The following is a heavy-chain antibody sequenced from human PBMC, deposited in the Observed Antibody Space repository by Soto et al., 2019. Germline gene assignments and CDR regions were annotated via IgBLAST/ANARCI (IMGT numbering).Heavy chain of an antibody. V-gene: IGHV3-30*18. CDR1: GFTFSSYG. Sequence: PGGSLRLSCAASGFTFSSYGMHRVRQAPGKGLERVAVISYDGSNKYYADSVKGRFTISRDNSKNTLYLQMNSLRAEDTAVYYCAKDLDYPYYFDYWGQGTLVTVSS. J-gene: IGHJ4*02. CDR2: ISYDGSNK. D-gene: IGHD5-12*01. CDR3: AKDLDYPYYFDY.